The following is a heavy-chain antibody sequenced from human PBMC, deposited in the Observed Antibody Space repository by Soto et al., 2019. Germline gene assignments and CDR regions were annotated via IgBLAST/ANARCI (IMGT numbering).Heavy chain of an antibody. Sequence: ETLSLTCTVSGGSISSYYWSWIRQPPGKGLEWIGYIYYSGSTNYNPSLKSRVTISVDTSKNQFSLKLSSVTAADTAVYYCAREGYDSSNYYYYGMDVWGQGTTVTVSS. CDR1: GGSISSYY. D-gene: IGHD3-22*01. V-gene: IGHV4-59*01. CDR3: AREGYDSSNYYYYGMDV. CDR2: IYYSGST. J-gene: IGHJ6*02.